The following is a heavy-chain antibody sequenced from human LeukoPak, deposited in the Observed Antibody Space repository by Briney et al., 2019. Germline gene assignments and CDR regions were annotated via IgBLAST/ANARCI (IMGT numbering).Heavy chain of an antibody. D-gene: IGHD3-10*01. J-gene: IGHJ5*02. Sequence: PGGSLRLSCAASGFTFSSYWMHWVRQAPGKGLVWVSRTNNDGSFTTYADSVKGRFTISRDNAKNTVYLQMNSLRADDTAVYYCTMDWFDPWGQGTLVTVSS. V-gene: IGHV3-74*01. CDR2: TNNDGSFT. CDR3: TMDWFDP. CDR1: GFTFSSYW.